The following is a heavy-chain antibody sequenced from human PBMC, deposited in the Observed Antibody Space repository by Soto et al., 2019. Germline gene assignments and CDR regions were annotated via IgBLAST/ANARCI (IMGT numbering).Heavy chain of an antibody. CDR2: ISAYNGNA. V-gene: IGHV1-18*01. D-gene: IGHD6-6*01. CDR1: GYIFTSCG. Sequence: ASVKLSCKESGYIFTSCGSSWVRQANGQGLEWMGWISAYNGNANYAQKLQGRVTMTTDTSTSTAYMELRRLRSDNTAVYYCARVPGWYSASSVSPGDYWGQGTLVTVSS. CDR3: ARVPGWYSASSVSPGDY. J-gene: IGHJ4*02.